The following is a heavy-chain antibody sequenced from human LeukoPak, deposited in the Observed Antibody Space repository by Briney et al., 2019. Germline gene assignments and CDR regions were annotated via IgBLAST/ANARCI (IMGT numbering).Heavy chain of an antibody. CDR3: ARDSRVTMVRGVITHHYYYYMDV. Sequence: GGSLRLSCAASGFTFSSYSMNWVRQAPGKGLEWVSSISSSSSYIYYADSVKGRFTISRDNAKNSLYLQMNSLRAEDTAVYYCARDSRVTMVRGVITHHYYYYMDVWGKGTTVTISS. V-gene: IGHV3-21*01. CDR2: ISSSSSYI. CDR1: GFTFSSYS. J-gene: IGHJ6*03. D-gene: IGHD3-10*01.